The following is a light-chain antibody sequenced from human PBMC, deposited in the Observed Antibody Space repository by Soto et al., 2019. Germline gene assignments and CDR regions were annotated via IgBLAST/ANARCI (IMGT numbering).Light chain of an antibody. J-gene: IGLJ2*01. CDR3: QTWGTGIRV. CDR1: SGHSSYA. CDR2: LNSDGSH. V-gene: IGLV4-69*01. Sequence: QLVLTQSPSASAFLGASVKLTCTLRSGHSSYAIAWHQQQPEKGPRYLMKLNSDGSHSKGDGIPDRFSGSSSGAERYLTISSLQSEDEADYYCQTWGTGIRVFGGGTKLTVL.